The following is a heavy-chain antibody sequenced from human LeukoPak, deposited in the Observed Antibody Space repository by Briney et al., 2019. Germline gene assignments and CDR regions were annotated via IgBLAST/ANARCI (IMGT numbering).Heavy chain of an antibody. CDR3: AREEARGSGILGYYYYGMDV. Sequence: ASVKVSCKASGYTFTSYAMHWVRQAPGQRLEWMGWINAGNGNTKYSQKFQGRVTITRDTSASTAYMELSSLRSEDTAVYYCAREEARGSGILGYYYYGMDVWGQGTTVTISS. CDR1: GYTFTSYA. V-gene: IGHV1-3*01. J-gene: IGHJ6*02. D-gene: IGHD3-10*01. CDR2: INAGNGNT.